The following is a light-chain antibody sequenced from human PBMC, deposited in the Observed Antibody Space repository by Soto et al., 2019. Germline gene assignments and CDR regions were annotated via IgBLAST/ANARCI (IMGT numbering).Light chain of an antibody. CDR1: RSDVGAYNY. J-gene: IGLJ3*02. V-gene: IGLV2-11*01. Sequence: QSALTQPRSVSGSPGQSVTFSCIGARSDVGAYNYVSWYQQHPGKAPKLMIYDVTKRPSGVPDRFFGSKSDNTASLTISGLQADDEGDYYCCSYAGSSTVLFGGGTKLTVL. CDR3: CSYAGSSTVL. CDR2: DVT.